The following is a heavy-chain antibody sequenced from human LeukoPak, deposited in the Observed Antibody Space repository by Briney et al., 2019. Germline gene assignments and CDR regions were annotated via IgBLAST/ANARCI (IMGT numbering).Heavy chain of an antibody. Sequence: PGGSLRLSCAASGFTFTNYGMRWLRQAPGKGLEWVAFIRYDGNYKFFADSVKGRFAISRDNSNSTVFLQMNSLRAEDTAVYYCAKDHRGYCSGRNCYSHYWGQGTLVTVSS. CDR1: GFTFTNYG. V-gene: IGHV3-30*02. CDR2: IRYDGNYK. CDR3: AKDHRGYCSGRNCYSHY. D-gene: IGHD2-15*01. J-gene: IGHJ4*02.